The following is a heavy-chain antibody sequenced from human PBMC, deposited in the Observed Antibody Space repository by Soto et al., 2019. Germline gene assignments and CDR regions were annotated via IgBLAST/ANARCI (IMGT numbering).Heavy chain of an antibody. V-gene: IGHV1-18*01. CDR3: AGGRYGDF. D-gene: IGHD3-16*01. CDR2: ISADNGKT. Sequence: QVHLVQSGAEVKKPGASLKVSCKGSGYAFTSYGIPWVRQAPGQGLEWMGWISADNGKTNYAQKLQGRVTVTRDTTTSTVYMEVRSLRSDDKAVYYCAGGRYGDFWGQGALVTVSS. J-gene: IGHJ4*02. CDR1: GYAFTSYG.